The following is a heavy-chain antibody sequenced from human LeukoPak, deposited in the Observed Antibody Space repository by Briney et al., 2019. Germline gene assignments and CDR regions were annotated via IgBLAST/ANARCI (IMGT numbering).Heavy chain of an antibody. CDR1: GFTFSSYA. J-gene: IGHJ4*02. D-gene: IGHD1-26*01. CDR3: ARVGHILGAKLDY. V-gene: IGHV3-30*04. CDR2: VSYDGTDK. Sequence: PGGSLRLSCAASGFTFSSYAIHWVRQAPGKGLEWVAGVSYDGTDKHYADSVKGRFSISRDNSKNTLFLQMNSLKPEDTAVFYCARVGHILGAKLDYWGQGTLVTVSS.